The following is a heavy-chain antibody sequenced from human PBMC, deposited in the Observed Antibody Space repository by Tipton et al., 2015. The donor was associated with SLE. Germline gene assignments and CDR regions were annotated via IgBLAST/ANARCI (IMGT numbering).Heavy chain of an antibody. CDR3: ATDPGDWYFDL. J-gene: IGHJ2*01. CDR1: GGSFSGYY. Sequence: TLSLTCAVYGGSFSGYYWSWIRQPPGKGLEWIGEINHSGSTNYNPSLKSRVTISVDTSKNQFSLKLSSVTAADTAVYYCATDPGDWYFDLWGRGTLVTVSS. CDR2: INHSGST. V-gene: IGHV4-34*01.